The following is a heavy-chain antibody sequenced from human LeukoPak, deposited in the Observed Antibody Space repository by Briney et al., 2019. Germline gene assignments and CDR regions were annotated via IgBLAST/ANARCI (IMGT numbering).Heavy chain of an antibody. D-gene: IGHD1-26*01. CDR2: IFYSGST. CDR3: ARSQWELSGGNAFDI. V-gene: IGHV4-39*01. Sequence: SETLSLTCTVSSGSISTSNYYWGWIRQPPGKGLEWIGNIFYSGSTYYSPSLRSRVTISLDTSRNQFSLKLNSVTAADTAVYYCARSQWELSGGNAFDIWGQGTMVTVSS. CDR1: SGSISTSNYY. J-gene: IGHJ3*02.